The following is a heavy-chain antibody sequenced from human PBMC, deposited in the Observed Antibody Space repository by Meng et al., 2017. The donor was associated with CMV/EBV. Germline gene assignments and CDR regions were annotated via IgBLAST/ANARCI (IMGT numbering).Heavy chain of an antibody. CDR1: GGTFSSYA. CDR2: ISAYNGNT. J-gene: IGHJ6*02. V-gene: IGHV1-18*01. D-gene: IGHD3-3*01. CDR3: ARIGYYTIFGNYYGMDV. Sequence: ASVKVSCKASGGTFSSYAISWVRQAPGQGLEWMGWISAYNGNTNYAQKLQGRVTMTTDTSTSTAYMELRSLRSDDTAVYYCARIGYYTIFGNYYGMDVWGQGTTVTVS.